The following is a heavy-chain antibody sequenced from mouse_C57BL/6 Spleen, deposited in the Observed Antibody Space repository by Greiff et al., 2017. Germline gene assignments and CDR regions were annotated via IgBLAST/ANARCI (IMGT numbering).Heavy chain of an antibody. V-gene: IGHV1-69*01. CDR2: IDPSDSYT. CDR3: ARPDSSGGYFDY. J-gene: IGHJ2*01. CDR1: GYTFTSYW. D-gene: IGHD3-2*02. Sequence: QVQLKQPGAELVMPGASVKLSCKASGYTFTSYWMHWVKQRPGQGLEWIGEIDPSDSYTNYNQKFKGKSTLTVDKSSSTAYMQLSSLTSEDSAVYYCARPDSSGGYFDYWGQGTTLTVSS.